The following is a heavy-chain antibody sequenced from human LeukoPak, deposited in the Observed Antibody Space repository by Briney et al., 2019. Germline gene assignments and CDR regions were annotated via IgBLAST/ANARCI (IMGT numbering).Heavy chain of an antibody. CDR1: GFTFSSYA. CDR3: GRASYGWE. D-gene: IGHD6-19*01. Sequence: PGGSLRLSCAASGFTFSSYAMSWVRQAPGKGLEWVSYIDPTGETDYYADSVRGRFTISRDNAKNSLFLQMTSLRPEDTAVYFCGRASYGWEWGQGTLVTVSS. CDR2: IDPTGETD. V-gene: IGHV3-48*04. J-gene: IGHJ4*02.